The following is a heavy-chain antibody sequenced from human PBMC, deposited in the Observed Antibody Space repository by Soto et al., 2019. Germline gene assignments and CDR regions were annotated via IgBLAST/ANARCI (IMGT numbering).Heavy chain of an antibody. J-gene: IGHJ4*02. CDR2: IKSDGSST. CDR1: GFTFSSYW. CDR3: ARGYGRSYAYTLLL. Sequence: GGSLRLSCAASGFTFSSYWMHWVRQAPGKGLVWVSRIKSDGSSTAYADSVKGRFTISRDNAQKTLYLQMNSLRAEDTAVYYCARGYGRSYAYTLLLWGQGALVTVSS. D-gene: IGHD3-16*01. V-gene: IGHV3-74*01.